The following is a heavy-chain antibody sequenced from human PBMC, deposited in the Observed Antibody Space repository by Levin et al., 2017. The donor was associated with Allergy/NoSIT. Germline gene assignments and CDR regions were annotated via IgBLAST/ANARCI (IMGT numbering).Heavy chain of an antibody. CDR1: GFTFSSYW. J-gene: IGHJ4*02. CDR3: ARDSGAYVLRYFDWSTQSAEFDY. Sequence: GESLKISCAASGFTFSSYWMSWVRQAPGKGLEWVANIKQDGSEKYYVDSVKGRFTISRDNAKNSLYLQMNSLRAEDTAVYYCARDSGAYVLRYFDWSTQSAEFDYWGQGTLVTVSS. V-gene: IGHV3-7*01. D-gene: IGHD3-9*01. CDR2: IKQDGSEK.